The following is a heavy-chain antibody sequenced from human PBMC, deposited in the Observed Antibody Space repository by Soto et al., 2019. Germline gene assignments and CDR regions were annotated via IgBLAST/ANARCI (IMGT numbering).Heavy chain of an antibody. J-gene: IGHJ5*02. Sequence: PSVKVSCKASGYTFTSYAMHWVRQAPGQRLEWMGWINAGNGNTKYSQKFQGRVTITRDTSASTAYMELSSLRSEDTAVYYCARVRKDYYDSSGYYYVNCFAPWGKGTLVTVSS. CDR3: ARVRKDYYDSSGYYYVNCFAP. CDR2: INAGNGNT. V-gene: IGHV1-3*01. D-gene: IGHD3-22*01. CDR1: GYTFTSYA.